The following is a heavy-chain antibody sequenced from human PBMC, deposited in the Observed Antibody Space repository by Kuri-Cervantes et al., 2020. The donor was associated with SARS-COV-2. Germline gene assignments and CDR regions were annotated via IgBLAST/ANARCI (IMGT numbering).Heavy chain of an antibody. J-gene: IGHJ4*02. V-gene: IGHV3-30-3*01. D-gene: IGHD3-3*01. CDR2: ISYDGSNK. Sequence: GGSLRLSCAASGFTFSSYAMHWVRQAPGKGLEWVAVISYDGSNKYYADSVKGRFTISRDNSKNTLYLQMNSLRAEDTAVYYCARDPTYPDFWSGYYDYWGQGTLVTVSS. CDR3: ARDPTYPDFWSGYYDY. CDR1: GFTFSSYA.